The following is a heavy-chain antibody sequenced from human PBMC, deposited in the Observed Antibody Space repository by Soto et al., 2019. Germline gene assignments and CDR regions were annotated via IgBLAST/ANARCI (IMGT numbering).Heavy chain of an antibody. V-gene: IGHV1-18*04. J-gene: IGHJ5*02. Sequence: ASVKVSCKASGYTFTSYGISWVQQAPGQGLEWMGWISAYNGNTNYTQKLQGRVTMTTDTSTSTAYMELRSLRSDDTAVYYCAREGAAAGKGWFDPWGQGTLVPVSS. CDR3: AREGAAAGKGWFDP. CDR1: GYTFTSYG. CDR2: ISAYNGNT. D-gene: IGHD6-13*01.